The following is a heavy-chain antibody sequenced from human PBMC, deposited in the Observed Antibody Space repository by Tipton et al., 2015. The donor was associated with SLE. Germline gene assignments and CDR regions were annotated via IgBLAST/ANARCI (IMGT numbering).Heavy chain of an antibody. J-gene: IGHJ3*01. CDR2: IYHSGNT. CDR3: ARSGGEPYYYESSGHYTD. CDR1: DYSISSGYY. Sequence: TLSLTCAVSDYSISSGYYWAWIRQPPGKGLEWIANIYHSGNTYYNPSLQSRVAISVDTSKNQFSLKLSSVTATDTAVYYCARSGGEPYYYESSGHYTDWGQGTMVTVSS. D-gene: IGHD3-22*01. V-gene: IGHV4-38-2*01.